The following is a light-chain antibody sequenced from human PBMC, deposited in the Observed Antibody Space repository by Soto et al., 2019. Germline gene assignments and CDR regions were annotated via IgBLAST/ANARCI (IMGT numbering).Light chain of an antibody. J-gene: IGKJ4*01. CDR3: QQYYSTPLT. Sequence: DIVMTQSPDSLAVSLGVRATINCKSSQSVLYSSNNKNYLVWYQQKPGQPPKLLIYWASTRESGVPDRFSGSGSGTDFTLTISSLQAEDVAVYYCQQYYSTPLTFGGGTKVEIK. V-gene: IGKV4-1*01. CDR2: WAS. CDR1: QSVLYSSNNKNY.